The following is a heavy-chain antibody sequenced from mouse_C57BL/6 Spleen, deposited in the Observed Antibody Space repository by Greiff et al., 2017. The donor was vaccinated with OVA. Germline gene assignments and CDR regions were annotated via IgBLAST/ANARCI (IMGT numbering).Heavy chain of an antibody. CDR3: ARGIYYGNYDYAMDY. V-gene: IGHV1-82*01. Sequence: VKLQESGPELVQPGASVKISCKASGYAFSSSWLNWVKQRPGKGLEWIGRIYPGDGDTNYNGKFKGKATLTADKSSSTAYMQLSSLTSEDSAVYFCARGIYYGNYDYAMDYWGQGTSVTVSS. CDR2: IYPGDGDT. J-gene: IGHJ4*01. CDR1: GYAFSSSW. D-gene: IGHD2-1*01.